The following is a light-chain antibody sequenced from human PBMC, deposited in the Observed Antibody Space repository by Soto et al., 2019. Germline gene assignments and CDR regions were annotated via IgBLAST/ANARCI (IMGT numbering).Light chain of an antibody. Sequence: AIQMTQSPSSLFASVGDKITITCRASQGIKNDLGWYQQRPGKGPKLLIYAASSLQSGVPSRFSGSGSGTDFTLTISSLQPEDFATYYCLQDYNFPYTFGQGTKVDIK. J-gene: IGKJ2*01. V-gene: IGKV1-6*01. CDR1: QGIKND. CDR3: LQDYNFPYT. CDR2: AAS.